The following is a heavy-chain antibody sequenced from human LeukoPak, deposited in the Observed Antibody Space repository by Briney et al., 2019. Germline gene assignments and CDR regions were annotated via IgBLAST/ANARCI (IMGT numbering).Heavy chain of an antibody. Sequence: ASVTVSCKTSGYTLSDYYMHWVRPAPGQGLEWMGWMRGDTGDTDSPQKFQGRVIMTRDTSTNTAYMELSRLTYDDTATYFCARVRGNSCDYWGQGTLVTVSS. CDR3: ARVRGNSCDY. CDR2: MRGDTGDT. J-gene: IGHJ4*02. CDR1: GYTLSDYY. V-gene: IGHV1-2*02. D-gene: IGHD6-13*01.